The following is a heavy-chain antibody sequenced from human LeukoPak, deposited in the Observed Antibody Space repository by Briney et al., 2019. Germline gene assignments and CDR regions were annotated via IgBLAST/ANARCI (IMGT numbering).Heavy chain of an antibody. CDR2: IHSSGST. Sequence: SETLSLTWTVSCGTISRYYWNWIRQPPGKGLEWIGYIHSSGSTKYNPSLKSRVTISVDTSKNQFSLKLSSVTAADTAVNYCARWYSSGWAFDYWGQGTLVTVSS. CDR3: ARWYSSGWAFDY. D-gene: IGHD6-19*01. CDR1: CGTISRYY. V-gene: IGHV4-59*08. J-gene: IGHJ4*02.